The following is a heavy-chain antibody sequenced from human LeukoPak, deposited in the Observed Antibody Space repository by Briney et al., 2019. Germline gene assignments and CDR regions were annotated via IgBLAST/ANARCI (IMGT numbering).Heavy chain of an antibody. D-gene: IGHD4-17*01. V-gene: IGHV3-30*18. CDR2: ISYDGSNK. Sequence: GRSLRLSCAASGFTFSSYGMHWVRQAPGKGLEWVAVISYDGSNKYYADSVKGRFTISRDNSKNTLYLQMNSLRAEDTAVYYCAKRGDYGDRGRIWYFDLWGRGTLVTVSS. CDR3: AKRGDYGDRGRIWYFDL. CDR1: GFTFSSYG. J-gene: IGHJ2*01.